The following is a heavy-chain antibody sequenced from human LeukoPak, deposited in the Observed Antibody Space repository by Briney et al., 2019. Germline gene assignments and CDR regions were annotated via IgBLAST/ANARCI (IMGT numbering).Heavy chain of an antibody. D-gene: IGHD3-3*01. CDR2: IYTSGST. Sequence: SETLSLTCTVSGGSISSYYWSWIRQPAGKGLEWIGRIYTSGSTNYNPSLKSRVTMSVDTSTNQFSLKLSSVTAADTAVYYCARGSITIFGDAFDIWGQGTMVTVSP. CDR1: GGSISSYY. J-gene: IGHJ3*02. V-gene: IGHV4-4*07. CDR3: ARGSITIFGDAFDI.